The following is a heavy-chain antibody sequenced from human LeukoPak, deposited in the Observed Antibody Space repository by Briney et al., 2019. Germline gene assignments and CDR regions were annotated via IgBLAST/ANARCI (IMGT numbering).Heavy chain of an antibody. J-gene: IGHJ4*02. CDR3: ARLRDSSSYYFDY. CDR1: GYTFTGYY. Sequence: VSVKVSCKASGYTFTGYYIHWVRQAPGQGLEWMGWINPNSGGTNYAQTFQGRVTMTRDTSITTAYMELSSLRSDDTAVYYCARLRDSSSYYFDYWGQGTLVTVSS. CDR2: INPNSGGT. V-gene: IGHV1-2*02.